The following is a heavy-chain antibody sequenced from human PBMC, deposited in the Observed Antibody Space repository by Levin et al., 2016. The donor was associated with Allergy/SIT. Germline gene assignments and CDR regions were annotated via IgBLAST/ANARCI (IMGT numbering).Heavy chain of an antibody. CDR1: GFTFSDYA. J-gene: IGHJ3*01. CDR3: AKDPNGDYFGAFDF. Sequence: GESLKISCAASGFTFSDYAMTWVRQAPGKGLEWVSSIRGKSGSTLYADSVKGRFTISRDNSKNTLHLQMNSLRAEDTAVYYCAKDPNGDYFGAFDFWGQVTKVTVSS. D-gene: IGHD4-17*01. V-gene: IGHV3-23*01. CDR2: IRGKSGST.